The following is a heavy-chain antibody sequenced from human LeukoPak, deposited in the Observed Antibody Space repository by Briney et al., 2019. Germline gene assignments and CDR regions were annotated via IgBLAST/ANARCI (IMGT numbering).Heavy chain of an antibody. Sequence: GGSLRLPCAASGFRFDGYAMHWVRQARGKGLEWVSGVSWNSGTIDYADSVKGRFTISRDDAKNSLYLQMNSLRAEDTALYYCAKDIAPAVFYYMDVWGKGTTVIVSS. J-gene: IGHJ6*03. V-gene: IGHV3-9*01. CDR3: AKDIAPAVFYYMDV. CDR2: VSWNSGTI. CDR1: GFRFDGYA. D-gene: IGHD2-21*01.